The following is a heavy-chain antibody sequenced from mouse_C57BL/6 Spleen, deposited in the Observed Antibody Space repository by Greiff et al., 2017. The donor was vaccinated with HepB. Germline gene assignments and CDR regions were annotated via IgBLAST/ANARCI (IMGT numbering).Heavy chain of an antibody. J-gene: IGHJ2*01. Sequence: DVMLVESGGGLVKPGGSLKLSCAASGFTFSDYGMHWVRQAPEKGLEWVAYISSGSSTIYYADTVKGRFTISRDNAKNTLFMQMTSLRSEDTAMYYCARNYYGSSYYFGYWGQGTTLTVSS. V-gene: IGHV5-17*01. D-gene: IGHD1-1*01. CDR3: ARNYYGSSYYFGY. CDR1: GFTFSDYG. CDR2: ISSGSSTI.